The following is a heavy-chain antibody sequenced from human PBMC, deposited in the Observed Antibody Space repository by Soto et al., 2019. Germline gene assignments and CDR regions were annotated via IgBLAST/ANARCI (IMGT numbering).Heavy chain of an antibody. Sequence: SETLSLTCAVSGASISTDTWWSWVRQLPGKGLEWIGEVHHSGSTNYNTSLKSRVTTSVDKSKSQFSLQLISVTAADTAMYYCARGYAFDIWSQGTMVT. V-gene: IGHV4-4*02. CDR1: GASISTDTW. J-gene: IGHJ3*02. CDR2: VHHSGST. CDR3: ARGYAFDI.